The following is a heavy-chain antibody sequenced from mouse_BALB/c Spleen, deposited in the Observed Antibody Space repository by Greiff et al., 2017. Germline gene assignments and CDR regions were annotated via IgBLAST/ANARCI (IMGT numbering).Heavy chain of an antibody. J-gene: IGHJ3*01. CDR1: GYTFTDYE. D-gene: IGHD2-3*01. CDR3: TRGGLLREAWFAY. V-gene: IGHV1-15*01. CDR2: IDPETGGT. Sequence: QVQLQQSGAELVRPGASVTLSCKASGYTFTDYEMHWVKQTPVHGLEWIGAIDPETGGTAYNQKFKGKATLTADKSSSTAYMELRSLTSEDSAVYYSTRGGLLREAWFAYWGQGTLVTVSA.